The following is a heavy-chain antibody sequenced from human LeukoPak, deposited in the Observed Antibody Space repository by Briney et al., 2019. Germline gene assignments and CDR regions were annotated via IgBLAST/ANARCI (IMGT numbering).Heavy chain of an antibody. J-gene: IGHJ4*02. Sequence: RGSLRLSCAASGFTVSSNYMSWVRQAPGKGLEWVSVIYSGGSTYYADSVKGRFTTSRDNSKNTLYLQMNSLRAEDTAVYYCARVGGYGEFDYWGQGTLVTVSS. CDR1: GFTVSSNY. CDR3: ARVGGYGEFDY. CDR2: IYSGGST. D-gene: IGHD5-12*01. V-gene: IGHV3-66*01.